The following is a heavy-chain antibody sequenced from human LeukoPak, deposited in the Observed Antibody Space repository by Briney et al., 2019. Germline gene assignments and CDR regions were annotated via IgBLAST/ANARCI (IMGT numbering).Heavy chain of an antibody. V-gene: IGHV1-18*01. D-gene: IGHD3-10*01. Sequence: ASVKVSCKASGYTFTSYGISWVRQAPGQGLEWMGWISAYNGNTNYAQKLQGRVTMTTDTSTSTAYMELRSLRSDDTAVYYCARDHPGHSLLWFGESPQDYWGQGTLVTVSS. CDR3: ARDHPGHSLLWFGESPQDY. J-gene: IGHJ4*02. CDR1: GYTFTSYG. CDR2: ISAYNGNT.